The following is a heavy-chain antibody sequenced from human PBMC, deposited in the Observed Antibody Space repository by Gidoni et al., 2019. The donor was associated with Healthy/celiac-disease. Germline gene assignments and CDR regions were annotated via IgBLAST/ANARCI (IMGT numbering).Heavy chain of an antibody. CDR3: ARVGEAAGRFDY. J-gene: IGHJ4*02. V-gene: IGHV6-1*01. D-gene: IGHD6-13*01. Sequence: QVELQQSGLGLMKSSQTPSLTCVFSGDRVSSNSAAWNWIRQSPSRGLEWLGRTYYRSKWYNDYAVSVKGRITINPDTSKNQFSLQLNSVTPEDTAVYYCARVGEAAGRFDYWGQGTLVTVSS. CDR2: TYYRSKWYN. CDR1: GDRVSSNSAA.